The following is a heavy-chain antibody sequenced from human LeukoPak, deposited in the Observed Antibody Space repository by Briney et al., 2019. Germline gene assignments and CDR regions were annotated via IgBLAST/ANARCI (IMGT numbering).Heavy chain of an antibody. CDR3: TKVTDWRTGFDY. CDR2: ITWNSDDM. CDR1: GFTFDGYG. Sequence: GGSLTLSCAASGFTFDGYGMYWVRQAPGEGLEWVSGITWNSDDMAYADSVKGRFTISREHAKNCLYLQMNSLRVEDTALYDCTKVTDWRTGFDYWGQGTLVTVSS. J-gene: IGHJ4*02. V-gene: IGHV3-9*01. D-gene: IGHD3-9*01.